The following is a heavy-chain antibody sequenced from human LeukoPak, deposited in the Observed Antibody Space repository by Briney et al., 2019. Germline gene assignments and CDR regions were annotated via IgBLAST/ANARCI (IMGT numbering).Heavy chain of an antibody. Sequence: GGSLRLSCAASGFTFNNYWMNWVRQAPGKGLEWVANIKQDGSEKKYVDSVKGRFTISRDNAKKSLYLQMNSLRAEDTAVYYCARGKYDIRGYPLLGFHYWGQGTLVTLPS. CDR3: ARGKYDIRGYPLLGFHY. CDR1: GFTFNNYW. V-gene: IGHV3-7*01. D-gene: IGHD3-22*01. J-gene: IGHJ4*02. CDR2: IKQDGSEK.